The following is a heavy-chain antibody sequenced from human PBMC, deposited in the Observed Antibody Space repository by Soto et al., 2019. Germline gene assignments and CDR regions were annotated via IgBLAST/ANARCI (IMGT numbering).Heavy chain of an antibody. CDR1: GFTFSDYN. Sequence: EVQLVESGGGLVQPGGSLRLSCVVSGFTFSDYNVNWVRQAPGKGLEWISYISSDSDTIYYADSVKGRFTISRDNAKNSLLLQMISLRDEDTAVYHCARVSSTWEDDYWGQGTLVTVSS. D-gene: IGHD6-13*01. J-gene: IGHJ4*02. CDR3: ARVSSTWEDDY. CDR2: ISSDSDTI. V-gene: IGHV3-48*02.